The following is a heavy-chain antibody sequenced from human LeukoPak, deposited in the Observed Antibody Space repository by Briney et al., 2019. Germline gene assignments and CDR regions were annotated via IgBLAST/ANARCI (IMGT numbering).Heavy chain of an antibody. V-gene: IGHV1-2*02. CDR2: INPNSGGT. Sequence: ASVKVSCKASGYTFTGYYMYWVRQAPGQGLEWMGWINPNSGGTNYAQKFQGRVTMTRDTSISTAYMELSRLRSDDTAVYYCARWGIGDLRNTFDMWGHGTMVTVSS. CDR1: GYTFTGYY. CDR3: ARWGIGDLRNTFDM. J-gene: IGHJ3*02. D-gene: IGHD3-10*01.